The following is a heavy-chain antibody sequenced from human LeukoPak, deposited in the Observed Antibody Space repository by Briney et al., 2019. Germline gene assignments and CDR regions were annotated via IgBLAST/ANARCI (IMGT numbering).Heavy chain of an antibody. CDR2: VHHSGST. CDR1: GGSTNTYY. J-gene: IGHJ3*02. D-gene: IGHD6-19*01. Sequence: SETLSLTCTVSGGSTNTYYWSWIRQPPGKGLEWVGYVHHSGSTYYKPSLKSRVTISVDRSKNQFSLKLSSVTAADTAVYYCARSQWGYAFDIWGQGTMVTVSS. CDR3: ARSQWGYAFDI. V-gene: IGHV4-59*12.